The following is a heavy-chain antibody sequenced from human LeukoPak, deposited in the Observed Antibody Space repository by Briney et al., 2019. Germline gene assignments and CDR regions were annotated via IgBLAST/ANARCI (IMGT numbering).Heavy chain of an antibody. CDR3: ARHRYREATDS. D-gene: IGHD4-11*01. Sequence: GGSLRLSCAASGFTFSDSYMSWIRQAPGKGLQWLSYISSSSSYTNYADSVKGRFTISRDNAKNSLYLQLNSLRAEDTAVYYCARHRYREATDSWGQGTLVTVSS. CDR1: GFTFSDSY. V-gene: IGHV3-11*06. J-gene: IGHJ4*02. CDR2: ISSSSSYT.